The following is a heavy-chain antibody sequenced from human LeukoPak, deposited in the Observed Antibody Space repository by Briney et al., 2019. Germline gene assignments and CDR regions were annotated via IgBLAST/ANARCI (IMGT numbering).Heavy chain of an antibody. D-gene: IGHD4-17*01. J-gene: IGHJ4*02. V-gene: IGHV3-74*01. CDR2: VNDDGSDT. CDR1: GFTISDFW. Sequence: GGSLRLSCAVSGFTISDFWMHWARQAPGKGLVWVSGVNDDGSDTFYADSVKGRFTISRDNAKITLYLQMNSLRVEDTAIYYCGPLDYGDWGQGTLVTVSS. CDR3: GPLDYGD.